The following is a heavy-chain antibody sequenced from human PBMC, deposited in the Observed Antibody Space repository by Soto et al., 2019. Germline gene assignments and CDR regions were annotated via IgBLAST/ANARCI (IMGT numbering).Heavy chain of an antibody. V-gene: IGHV3-23*01. CDR3: AKGDTAKKPYYYYYMDV. Sequence: SLRLSCAASGFTFSSYAMSWVRQAPGKGLEWVSAISGSGGSTYYADSVKGRFTISRDNSKNTLYLQMNSLRAEDTAVYYCAKGDTAKKPYYYYYMDVWGKGTTVTVSS. J-gene: IGHJ6*03. CDR1: GFTFSSYA. CDR2: ISGSGGST. D-gene: IGHD5-18*01.